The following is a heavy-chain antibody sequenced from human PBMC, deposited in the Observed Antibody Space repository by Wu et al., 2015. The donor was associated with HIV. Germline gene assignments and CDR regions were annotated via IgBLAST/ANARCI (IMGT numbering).Heavy chain of an antibody. CDR1: GGSFTNYI. CDR3: AHARDYSSSWPLDY. J-gene: IGHJ4*02. D-gene: IGHD6-13*01. CDR2: IIPLFPTP. V-gene: IGHV1-69*14. Sequence: QVQLAQSGAEVKKPGSSVKVSCKASGGSFTNYIVTWVRQAPGQGLEWMGGIIPLFPTPNYAQKFQGRVTITADMSTSTTYMELGSLRSDDTAIYYCAHARDYSSSWPLDYWGHGNPGPPSP.